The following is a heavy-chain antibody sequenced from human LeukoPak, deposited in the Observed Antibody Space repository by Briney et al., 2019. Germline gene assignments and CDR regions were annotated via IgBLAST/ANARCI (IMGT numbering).Heavy chain of an antibody. CDR1: GFTFSSYS. V-gene: IGHV3-21*01. D-gene: IGHD4-11*01. J-gene: IGHJ5*02. Sequence: PGGSLRLSCAASGFTFSSYSMNWVRQAPGKGLEWVSSISSSSSYIYYADSVKGRFTISRDNAKNSLYLQMNSLRAEDTAVYYCARSPSTVTTSWFDPRGQGTLVTVSS. CDR2: ISSSSSYI. CDR3: ARSPSTVTTSWFDP.